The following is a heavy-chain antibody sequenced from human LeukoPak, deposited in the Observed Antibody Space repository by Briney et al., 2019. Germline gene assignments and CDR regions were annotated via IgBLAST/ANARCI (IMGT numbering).Heavy chain of an antibody. CDR1: KYTFTNYY. Sequence: VSVKVSRKASKYTFTNYYIHWVRQAPGQGLEWMGWINPTTGVTNYAQMFQGRVTMTRDTSITTAYMDLGRLTSDDTAIYFCATDTPPYCNGGSCYFDWGQGTLVTVSS. J-gene: IGHJ4*02. D-gene: IGHD2-15*01. V-gene: IGHV1-2*02. CDR3: ATDTPPYCNGGSCYFD. CDR2: INPTTGVT.